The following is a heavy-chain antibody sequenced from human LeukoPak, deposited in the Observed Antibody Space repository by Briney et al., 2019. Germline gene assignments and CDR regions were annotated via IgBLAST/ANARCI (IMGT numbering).Heavy chain of an antibody. CDR2: IYYSGST. V-gene: IGHV4-39*01. CDR1: GVSISSTSYY. D-gene: IGHD3-9*01. J-gene: IGHJ4*02. Sequence: SETLSLTCTVSGVSISSTSYYWGWIRQPPGKGLEGIASIYYSGSTYYNPSLKSRGTTSVDTSKNQFSLKLSSVTAADTAVYYCARRGFDYDILTGYYYYFDYWGQGTLVTVSS. CDR3: ARRGFDYDILTGYYYYFDY.